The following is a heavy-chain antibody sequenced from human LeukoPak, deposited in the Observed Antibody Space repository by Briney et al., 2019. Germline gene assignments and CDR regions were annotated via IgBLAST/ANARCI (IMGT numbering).Heavy chain of an antibody. D-gene: IGHD4-17*01. Sequence: PGGSLRLSCAASRFTFSNYGMHWVRQAPGKGLEWVAFIQYDGSKKYYADSVKGRFTISRDNSKNTFYLQMNSLKREDTAVYYCAKDGGMTTEDHDAFDIWGQGTLVTVSS. J-gene: IGHJ3*02. V-gene: IGHV3-30*02. CDR2: IQYDGSKK. CDR3: AKDGGMTTEDHDAFDI. CDR1: RFTFSNYG.